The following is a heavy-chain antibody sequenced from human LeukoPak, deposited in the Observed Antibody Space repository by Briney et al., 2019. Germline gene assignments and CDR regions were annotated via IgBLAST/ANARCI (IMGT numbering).Heavy chain of an antibody. CDR2: IWYDGSTK. V-gene: IGHV3-33*01. J-gene: IGHJ4*02. CDR3: AGAEGWLQPLDY. Sequence: PGRSLRLSCAASGFTFSSYGMHWVRQAPGKGLEWVAVIWYDGSTKYYADSVKGRFTISRDNSKNTLYLQMNSLRAEDTAVYYCAGAEGWLQPLDYWGQGTLVTVSS. D-gene: IGHD5-24*01. CDR1: GFTFSSYG.